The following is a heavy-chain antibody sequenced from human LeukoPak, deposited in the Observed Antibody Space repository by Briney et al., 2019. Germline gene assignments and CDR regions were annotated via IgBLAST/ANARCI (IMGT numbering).Heavy chain of an antibody. CDR2: MNPNSGNT. D-gene: IGHD5-18*01. CDR1: GYTFTSYD. Sequence: ASVKVSCKASGYTFTSYDINWVRQATGQGLEWMGWMNPNSGNTGYAQKFQGRVTMTRNTSISTAYMELSSLRSEDTAVYHCARVDGYSYGGNFDYWGQGTLVTVSS. J-gene: IGHJ4*02. V-gene: IGHV1-8*01. CDR3: ARVDGYSYGGNFDY.